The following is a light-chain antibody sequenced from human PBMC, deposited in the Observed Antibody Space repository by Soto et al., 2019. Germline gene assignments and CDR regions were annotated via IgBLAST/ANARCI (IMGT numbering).Light chain of an antibody. CDR2: EAP. V-gene: IGKV1-5*03. J-gene: IGKJ1*01. Sequence: IRMTQSPSTQSASVGDRVTITCRASQSIGNWLAWYQQKPGRAPKILMSEAPSLESGVPSRFSGSGAGTDFTLTITSLQSEDFGVYFCQQYKDWPTTFGQGTKVDNK. CDR3: QQYKDWPTT. CDR1: QSIGNW.